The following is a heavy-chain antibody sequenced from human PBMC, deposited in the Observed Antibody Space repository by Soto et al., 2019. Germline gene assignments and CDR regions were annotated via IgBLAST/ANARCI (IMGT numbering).Heavy chain of an antibody. V-gene: IGHV4-30-2*01. CDR3: ARGGDYGGFDY. CDR2: IYHSGST. CDR1: GGSISSGGFS. J-gene: IGHJ4*02. D-gene: IGHD4-17*01. Sequence: QLQLQESGSGLVKPSQTLSLRCAVSGGSISSGGFSWSWIRQPPGKGLEWIGYIYHSGSTYYNPSLKSRATSSVDRSRNQFSLTLSAVSPGDTAVYSGARGGDYGGFDYWGQGTLVTVSS.